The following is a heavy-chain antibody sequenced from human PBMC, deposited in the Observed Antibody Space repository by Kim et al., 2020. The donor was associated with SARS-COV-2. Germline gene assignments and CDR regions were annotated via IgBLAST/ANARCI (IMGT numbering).Heavy chain of an antibody. J-gene: IGHJ4*01. CDR2: TSSDGNVR. V-gene: IGHV3-30*04. D-gene: IGHD3-16*01. Sequence: GGSLRLSCLASGFTFSTYAMTWVRQAPGKGLEWVAVTSSDGNVRYYADSVKGRFTISRANSKNTLYLQMNSLSAEDTAMYYCAREGYASGTIGDFDYWG. CDR1: GFTFSTYA. CDR3: AREGYASGTIGDFDY.